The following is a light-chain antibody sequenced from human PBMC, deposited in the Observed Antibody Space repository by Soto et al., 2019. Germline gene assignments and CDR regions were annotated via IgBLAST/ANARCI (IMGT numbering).Light chain of an antibody. V-gene: IGKV3D-20*02. CDR3: QKRSNWPIN. J-gene: IGKJ5*01. CDR2: DAS. CDR1: QSVSSSY. Sequence: IVMTQSPATLSVSPGERATLSFRASQSVSSSYLAWYQQKPGQAPRLLIYDASNRATGIPARFSGSGSGTDFTLTISSLEPEDFAVYYCQKRSNWPINCGQGKRREIK.